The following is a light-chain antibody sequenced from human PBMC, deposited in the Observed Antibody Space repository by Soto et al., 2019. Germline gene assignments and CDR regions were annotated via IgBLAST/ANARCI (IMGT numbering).Light chain of an antibody. CDR1: SSDVGAYNY. V-gene: IGLV2-11*01. CDR2: DVT. Sequence: QSALTQPRSVSGSPGQSVIISCTGTSSDVGAYNYVSWHQQHPGKAPKLVIYDVTQRPSGVPDRFSASKSGITASLTISGLQAEDEADYYCCSYAAGDSFKFGGGTKLTVL. CDR3: CSYAAGDSFK. J-gene: IGLJ2*01.